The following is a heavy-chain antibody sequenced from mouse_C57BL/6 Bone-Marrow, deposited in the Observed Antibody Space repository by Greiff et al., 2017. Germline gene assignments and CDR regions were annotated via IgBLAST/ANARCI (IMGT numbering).Heavy chain of an antibody. CDR2: IHPNSGST. V-gene: IGHV1-64*01. D-gene: IGHD1-1*01. Sequence: QVQLQQPGAELVKPGASVKLSCKASGYTFTSYWMHWVKQRPGQGLEWIGMIHPNSGSTNYNEKFKSKATLTVDKSSSTAYMQLSSLTSEDSAVYYCARLYYGSSHDWYFDVWGTGTTVTVSS. CDR1: GYTFTSYW. J-gene: IGHJ1*03. CDR3: ARLYYGSSHDWYFDV.